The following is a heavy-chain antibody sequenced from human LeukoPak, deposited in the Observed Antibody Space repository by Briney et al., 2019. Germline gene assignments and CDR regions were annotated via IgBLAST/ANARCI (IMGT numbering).Heavy chain of an antibody. J-gene: IGHJ4*02. D-gene: IGHD2-15*01. CDR2: INHSGST. V-gene: IGHV4-34*01. CDR1: GGSFSGYY. Sequence: SETLSLTCAVYGGSFSGYYWSWIRQPPGKGLEWIGEINHSGSTNYNPSLKSRVTISVDTSKNQFSLKLSSVTAADTAVYYCAREAVDDYWGQGTLVTVSS. CDR3: AREAVDDY.